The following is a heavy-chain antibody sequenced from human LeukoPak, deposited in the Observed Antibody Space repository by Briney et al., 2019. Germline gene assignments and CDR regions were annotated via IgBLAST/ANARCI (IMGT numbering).Heavy chain of an antibody. CDR3: AKDLEDRVGLNWFDP. V-gene: IGHV3-23*01. Sequence: SGGSLRLSCAASGFTFSSYGMSWVRQAPGKGLEWVSAISGSGGSTYYADSVKGRFTISRDNSKNTLYLQMNSLRAEDTAVYYCAKDLEDRVGLNWFDPWGQGTLVTVSS. CDR2: ISGSGGST. D-gene: IGHD3-3*01. CDR1: GFTFSSYG. J-gene: IGHJ5*02.